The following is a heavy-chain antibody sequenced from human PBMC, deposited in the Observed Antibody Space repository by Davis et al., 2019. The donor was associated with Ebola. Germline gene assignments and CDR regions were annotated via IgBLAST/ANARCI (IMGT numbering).Heavy chain of an antibody. J-gene: IGHJ3*02. Sequence: PGGSLRLSCKGSGYSFTSYWIGWVRQMSGKGLEWMGIIYPGDSDTRYSPSFQGQVTISADKSISTAYLQWSSLKASDTAMYYCARQVGARLFDAFDIWGQGTLVTVSS. D-gene: IGHD1-26*01. CDR3: ARQVGARLFDAFDI. CDR1: GYSFTSYW. V-gene: IGHV5-51*01. CDR2: IYPGDSDT.